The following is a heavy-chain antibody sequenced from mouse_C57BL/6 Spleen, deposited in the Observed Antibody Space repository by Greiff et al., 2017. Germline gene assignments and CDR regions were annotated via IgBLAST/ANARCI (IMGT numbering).Heavy chain of an antibody. CDR3: ARGDYYGSSRYRYCDV. CDR2: INPSNGGT. D-gene: IGHD1-1*01. CDR1: GYTFTSYW. J-gene: IGHJ1*03. V-gene: IGHV1-53*01. Sequence: QVQLQQPGTELVKPGASVKLSCKASGYTFTSYWMHWVKQRPGQGLEWIGNINPSNGGTNYNEKFKSKATLTVDKSSSTAYMQLSSLTSEDSAVYYCARGDYYGSSRYRYCDVWGTGTTVTVSS.